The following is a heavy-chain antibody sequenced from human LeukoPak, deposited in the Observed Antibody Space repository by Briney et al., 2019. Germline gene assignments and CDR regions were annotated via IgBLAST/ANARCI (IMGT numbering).Heavy chain of an antibody. V-gene: IGHV1-2*02. J-gene: IGHJ5*02. CDR1: GYTFTGYY. D-gene: IGHD2-2*01. CDR2: INPNSGGT. Sequence: ASVKVSCKASGYTFTGYYMHWVRQAPGQGLEWMGWINPNSGGTNYAQKLQGRVTMTTDTSTTTAYMELRSLKSDDTAVYYCARGHIVVVPAALSPWGQGTLVTVSS. CDR3: ARGHIVVVPAALSP.